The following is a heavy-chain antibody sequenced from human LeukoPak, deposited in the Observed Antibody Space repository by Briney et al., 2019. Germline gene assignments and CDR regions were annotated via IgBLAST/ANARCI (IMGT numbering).Heavy chain of an antibody. CDR1: GGSISSGDYY. J-gene: IGHJ4*02. CDR3: ATLERYCSSTSCYGGIDY. V-gene: IGHV4-30-4*01. CDR2: IYYSGST. D-gene: IGHD2-2*01. Sequence: PSETLSLTCTVSGGSISSGDYYWSWIRQPPGKDLEWIGYIYYSGSTYYNPSLKSRVTISVDTSKNQFSLKLSSVTAADTAVYYCATLERYCSSTSCYGGIDYWGQGTLVTASS.